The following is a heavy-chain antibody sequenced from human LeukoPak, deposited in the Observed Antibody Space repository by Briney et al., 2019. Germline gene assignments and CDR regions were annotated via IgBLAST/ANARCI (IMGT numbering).Heavy chain of an antibody. Sequence: GASVKVSCKASGGTFSSHTISWVRQAPEQGLEWMGRIIPLFGIVNYAEKFQDRVTITADKSTSTAYMEVSSLRSEDTAVYYCARIPSGDVDTAMVMYYHYGMDVWGQGTKVTVSS. J-gene: IGHJ6*02. D-gene: IGHD5-18*01. V-gene: IGHV1-69*02. CDR3: ARIPSGDVDTAMVMYYHYGMDV. CDR1: GGTFSSHT. CDR2: IIPLFGIV.